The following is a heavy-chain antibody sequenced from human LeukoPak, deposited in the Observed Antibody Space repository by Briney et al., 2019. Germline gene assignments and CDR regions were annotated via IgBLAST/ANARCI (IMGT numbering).Heavy chain of an antibody. CDR1: GFTFSSYA. CDR3: VKAPHYYGSGRYHDY. CDR2: ISSNGGST. Sequence: GGSLRLSCSASGFTFSSYAMHWVRQAPGKGLECVSAISSNGGSTYYADSVKGRFTISRDNSKNTLYLQMSSLRAEDTAVYYCVKAPHYYGSGRYHDYWGQGALVTVSS. V-gene: IGHV3-64D*06. J-gene: IGHJ4*02. D-gene: IGHD3-10*01.